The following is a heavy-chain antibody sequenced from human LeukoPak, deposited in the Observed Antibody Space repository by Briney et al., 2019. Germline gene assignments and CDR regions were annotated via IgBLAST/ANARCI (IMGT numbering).Heavy chain of an antibody. CDR3: ARGRVPGA. J-gene: IGHJ4*02. Sequence: SETLSLTCTVSGVSITSYFWSWIRQPPGRGLGWIGYIYHSGSTNSNPSLKSRVYISLDTSKNQFSLKLSSVTAADTAVYYCARGRVPGAWGQGTLVTVSS. V-gene: IGHV4-59*01. CDR2: IYHSGST. D-gene: IGHD6-19*01. CDR1: GVSITSYF.